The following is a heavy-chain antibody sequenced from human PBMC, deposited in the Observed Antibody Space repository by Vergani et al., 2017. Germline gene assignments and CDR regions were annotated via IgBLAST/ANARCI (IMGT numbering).Heavy chain of an antibody. CDR3: ATKSCGTPGCQIGYFRE. J-gene: IGHJ1*01. V-gene: IGHV3-30*03. Sequence: QVHLVESGGGVVQPGRSLRLSCVVSGLTSSYYGMHWVRQAPGKGLEWVAVISYDGTQKYYADSVKGRFTISRDNYKSTLYLQMNSLRTEDTAVYYCATKSCGTPGCQIGYFREWGEGTLVTVSS. CDR1: GLTSSYYG. D-gene: IGHD1-1*01. CDR2: ISYDGTQK.